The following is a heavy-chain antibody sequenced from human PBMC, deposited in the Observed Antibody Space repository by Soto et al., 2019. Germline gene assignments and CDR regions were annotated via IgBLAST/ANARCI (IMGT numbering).Heavy chain of an antibody. D-gene: IGHD3-22*01. Sequence: QVQLQESGPGLVKPSQTLSLTCSVSGDSINSGGYFWSWIRQLPGKGLEWIGYIYYTGSTYYNSSLKSRITMSIETSKNKFSLKLSSVTAADTAVYYCVRDGPSGYNNWFDPWGQGTLVTVSS. CDR3: VRDGPSGYNNWFDP. J-gene: IGHJ5*02. CDR2: IYYTGST. V-gene: IGHV4-31*03. CDR1: GDSINSGGYF.